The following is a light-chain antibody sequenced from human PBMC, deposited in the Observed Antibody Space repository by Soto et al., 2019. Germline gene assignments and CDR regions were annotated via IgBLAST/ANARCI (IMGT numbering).Light chain of an antibody. CDR2: DAS. CDR3: QQGGNWPLT. V-gene: IGKV3-11*01. J-gene: IGKJ5*01. Sequence: IVLTQSPATLSLSPGERATLSCRASQSVSSHLAWYQQKRGQAPRLLIYDASSRASGIPARFSGRGSGTDFTLTISYLEPEDFAIYYCQQGGNWPLTFGQGTRLEIK. CDR1: QSVSSH.